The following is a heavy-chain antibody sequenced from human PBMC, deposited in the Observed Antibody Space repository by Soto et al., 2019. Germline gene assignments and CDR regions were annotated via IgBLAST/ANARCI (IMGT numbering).Heavy chain of an antibody. Sequence: QVQLVQSGAEVKKPGASVKVSCKASGYTFTSYCISWVRQAPGQGLEWMGWISAYSGNTNYAQKLQGRVTMTTDTSTSTAYMELRSLRSDDTAVYYCARAVDYYDSSGYYTHEYFQHWGQGTLVTVSS. J-gene: IGHJ1*01. CDR3: ARAVDYYDSSGYYTHEYFQH. D-gene: IGHD3-22*01. CDR2: ISAYSGNT. CDR1: GYTFTSYC. V-gene: IGHV1-18*01.